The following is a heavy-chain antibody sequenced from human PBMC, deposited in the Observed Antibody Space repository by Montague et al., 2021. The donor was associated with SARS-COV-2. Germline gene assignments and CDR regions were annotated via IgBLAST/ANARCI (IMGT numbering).Heavy chain of an antibody. CDR2: INHSGRT. CDR1: GGSFSAYY. CDR3: ARVGRQQLVRLSGMDV. D-gene: IGHD6-13*01. Sequence: SETLSLTCAVYGGSFSAYYWNWIRQPPGKGLEWIGDINHSGRTNFNPSLESRVTVSLDTSKNQFSLKLSSVTAADTAVYYCARVGRQQLVRLSGMDVWGQGTTVTVSS. V-gene: IGHV4-34*01. J-gene: IGHJ6*02.